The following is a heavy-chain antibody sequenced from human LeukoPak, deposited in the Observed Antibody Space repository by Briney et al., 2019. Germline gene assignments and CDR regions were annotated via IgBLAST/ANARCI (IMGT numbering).Heavy chain of an antibody. CDR3: ARVMYYDFWSGPSGYAFDI. D-gene: IGHD3-3*01. CDR2: ISSSSSTI. CDR1: GFTFSSYS. Sequence: PGGSLGLSCAASGFTFSSYSMNWVRQAPGKGLEWVSYISSSSSTIYYADSVKGRSTISRDNAKNSLYLQMNSLRAEDTAVYYCARVMYYDFWSGPSGYAFDIWGQGTMVTVSS. J-gene: IGHJ3*02. V-gene: IGHV3-48*04.